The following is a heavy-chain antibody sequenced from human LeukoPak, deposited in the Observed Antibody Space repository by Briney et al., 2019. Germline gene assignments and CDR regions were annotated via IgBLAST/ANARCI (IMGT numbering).Heavy chain of an antibody. J-gene: IGHJ6*03. CDR3: ARARDYYGSGSWSPSGYYYYYMDV. V-gene: IGHV3-30*03. Sequence: QPGGSLRLSCAASGFTFSSYDMHWVRQAPGKGLEWVAVISYDGSNKYYADSVKGRFTISRDNSKNSLYLQMNSLRAEDTAVYYCARARDYYGSGSWSPSGYYYYYMDVWGKGTTVTISS. CDR1: GFTFSSYD. CDR2: ISYDGSNK. D-gene: IGHD3-10*01.